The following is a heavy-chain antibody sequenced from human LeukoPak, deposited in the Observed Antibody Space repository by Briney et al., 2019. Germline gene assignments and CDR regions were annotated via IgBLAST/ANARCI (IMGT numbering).Heavy chain of an antibody. Sequence: SVKVSCKASGGTFSSYAISWVRQAPGQGLEWMGGIIPIFGTANYAQKFQGRVTITADESTSTAYMELSSLRSEDTAVYYCARDLRGGGHFDYWGQGTLVTVSS. J-gene: IGHJ4*02. CDR2: IIPIFGTA. CDR1: GGTFSSYA. V-gene: IGHV1-69*13. D-gene: IGHD3-16*01. CDR3: ARDLRGGGHFDY.